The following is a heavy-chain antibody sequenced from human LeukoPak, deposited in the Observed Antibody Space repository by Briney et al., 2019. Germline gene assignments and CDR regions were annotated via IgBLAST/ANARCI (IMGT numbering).Heavy chain of an antibody. V-gene: IGHV3-30*02. D-gene: IGHD1-1*01. CDR1: GFTFSSYG. CDR3: AKGKRSGDAFDI. CDR2: IRYDGSNK. Sequence: GGSLRLSCAASGFTFSSYGMHWVRQAPGKGLEWVAFIRYDGSNKYYADSVKGRFTISRDNSKNTLYLRMNSLRAEDTAVYYCAKGKRSGDAFDIWGQGTMVTVSS. J-gene: IGHJ3*02.